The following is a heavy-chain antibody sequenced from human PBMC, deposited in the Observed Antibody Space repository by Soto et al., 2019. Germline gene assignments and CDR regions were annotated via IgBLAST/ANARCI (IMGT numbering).Heavy chain of an antibody. J-gene: IGHJ6*02. CDR2: INTGNGNT. CDR3: ATDSSAEAIFASPKYYRMDV. D-gene: IGHD3-3*01. Sequence: ASVKVSCKASGYTFTTYAMHWVRQAPGQRLEWMGWINTGNGNTKYSQKFQGRVTITRDTSATSASTVYMEVSSLRSEDTAIYYCATDSSAEAIFASPKYYRMDVWGQGTTVTVSS. CDR1: GYTFTTYA. V-gene: IGHV1-3*04.